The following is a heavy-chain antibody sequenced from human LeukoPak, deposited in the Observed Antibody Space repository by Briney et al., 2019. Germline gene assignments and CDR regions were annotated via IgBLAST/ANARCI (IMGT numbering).Heavy chain of an antibody. CDR1: GYTFTSYD. Sequence: ASVKVSCKASGYTFTSYDINWVRQATGPGLEWMGWINPNSVNTGYAQKFQGRVTITRNTSISTAYMELSSLRSGDTAVYYCAREGLDYWGQGTLVTVSS. CDR2: INPNSVNT. V-gene: IGHV1-8*03. J-gene: IGHJ4*02. CDR3: AREGLDY.